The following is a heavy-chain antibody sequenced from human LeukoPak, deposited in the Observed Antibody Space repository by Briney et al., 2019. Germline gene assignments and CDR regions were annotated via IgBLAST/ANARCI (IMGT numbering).Heavy chain of an antibody. CDR1: SGSMNSYY. V-gene: IGHV4-4*07. CDR3: ARHGYTASHYFLDY. D-gene: IGHD3-16*01. CDR2: IYTTGKT. J-gene: IGHJ4*02. Sequence: SETLSLTSTVSSGSMNSYYWGWVRQPARRGLEWIGRIYTTGKTYYAPSLKSRFTMSVDTSKRQFSLKLRSVSAADTAIYYCARHGYTASHYFLDYWSQGTLVTVSS.